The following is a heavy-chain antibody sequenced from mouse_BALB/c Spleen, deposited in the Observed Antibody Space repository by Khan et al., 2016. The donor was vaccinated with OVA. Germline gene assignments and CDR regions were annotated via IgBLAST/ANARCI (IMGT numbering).Heavy chain of an antibody. J-gene: IGHJ4*01. Sequence: QVQLQQSGAELARPGASVKMSCKASGYTFTGYSMHWIKQRPGQGLEWIGYISPSNAYTNYNQKFKDKATLTADKSSSTAYMQLSSLTSEDSAVYSCESDCQYYWSRGALDYWGQGTSVTVSS. CDR2: ISPSNAYT. CDR1: GYTFTGYS. V-gene: IGHV1-4*01. D-gene: IGHD1-1*01. CDR3: ESDCQYYWSRGALDY.